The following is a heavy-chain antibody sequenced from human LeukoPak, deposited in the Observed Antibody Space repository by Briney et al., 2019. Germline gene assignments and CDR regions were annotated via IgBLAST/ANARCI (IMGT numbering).Heavy chain of an antibody. J-gene: IGHJ4*02. Sequence: TGGSLRLSCAASGFTFSNFGMHWVRQAPGKGLEWVAVISYDGKNEYYTDSVKGRFTISRDNAKNTVYLQMYSLGAEDTAVYYCAKQMAVDYFDYWGQGTLVTVSS. CDR3: AKQMAVDYFDY. CDR1: GFTFSNFG. D-gene: IGHD2-8*01. V-gene: IGHV3-30*18. CDR2: ISYDGKNE.